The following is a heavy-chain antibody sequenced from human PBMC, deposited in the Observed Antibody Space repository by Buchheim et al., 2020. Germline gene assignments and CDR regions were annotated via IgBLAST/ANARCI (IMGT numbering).Heavy chain of an antibody. CDR3: AKSNSGYDWDYYYYGMDV. Sequence: EVQLLESGGGLVQPGGSLRLSCAASGFTFSSYAMSWVRQAPGKGLEWVSAISGSGGGTYYADSVKGRFTISRDNSKNTLYLQMNSLRAEDTAVYYCAKSNSGYDWDYYYYGMDVWGQGTT. CDR1: GFTFSSYA. J-gene: IGHJ6*02. D-gene: IGHD5-12*01. V-gene: IGHV3-23*01. CDR2: ISGSGGGT.